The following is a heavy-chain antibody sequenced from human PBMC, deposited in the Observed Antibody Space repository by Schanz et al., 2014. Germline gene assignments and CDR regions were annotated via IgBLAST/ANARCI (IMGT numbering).Heavy chain of an antibody. D-gene: IGHD6-19*01. CDR1: GFTVNNYA. J-gene: IGHJ4*02. CDR2: ITRQGTT. Sequence: EVQLLESGGGLVQPGGSLRLSCTVSGFTVNNYAMNWVRQAPGRGLEWVSGITRQGTTYYADFVKGRFSISTDLSSNTLHRQKNSLRAYDSANYYCAKDHPSSGWPAFDVWGQGTPVTVSA. V-gene: IGHV3-23*01. CDR3: AKDHPSSGWPAFDV.